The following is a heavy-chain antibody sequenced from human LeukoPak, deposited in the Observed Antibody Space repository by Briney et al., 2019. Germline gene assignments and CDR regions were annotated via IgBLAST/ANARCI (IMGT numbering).Heavy chain of an antibody. D-gene: IGHD6-19*01. V-gene: IGHV4-31*03. CDR3: ARGGWYPESFQH. CDR2: IYYSGTT. CDR1: GGSISSGGYY. J-gene: IGHJ1*01. Sequence: SETLSLTCTVSGGSISSGGYYWSWIRQHPGKGLEWIGYIYYSGTTYYNPSLKSRVTISVDTSKNQFSLKLSSVTAADTAVYYCARGGWYPESFQHWGQGALVTVSS.